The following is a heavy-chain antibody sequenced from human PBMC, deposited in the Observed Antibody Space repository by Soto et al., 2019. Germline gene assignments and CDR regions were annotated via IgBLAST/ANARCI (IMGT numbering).Heavy chain of an antibody. J-gene: IGHJ4*02. CDR3: AGTYGSAYY. Sequence: EVQLVESGGGLVEPGGSLGLSCAASGFSLTDYYMNWVRQAPGKGLEWVSSISSSGSFVSYADSVKGRFSISRDNAKNLLFLQMNSLRAEDTAVYYCAGTYGSAYYWGQGTLVTVSS. CDR2: ISSSGSFV. D-gene: IGHD3-10*01. CDR1: GFSLTDYY. V-gene: IGHV3-21*02.